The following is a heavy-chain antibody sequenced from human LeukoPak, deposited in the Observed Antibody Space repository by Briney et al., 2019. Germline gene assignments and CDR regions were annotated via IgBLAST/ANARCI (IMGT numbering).Heavy chain of an antibody. CDR3: ARVEDIVAPTDY. CDR1: GGSIGSYY. D-gene: IGHD5-12*01. J-gene: IGHJ4*02. V-gene: IGHV4-38-2*02. CDR2: IYHSGST. Sequence: SETLSLTCTVSGGSIGSYYWSWIRQPPGKGLEWIGSIYHSGSTYYNPSLKSRVTISVDTSKNQFSLKLSSVTAADTAVYYCARVEDIVAPTDYWGQGTLVTVSS.